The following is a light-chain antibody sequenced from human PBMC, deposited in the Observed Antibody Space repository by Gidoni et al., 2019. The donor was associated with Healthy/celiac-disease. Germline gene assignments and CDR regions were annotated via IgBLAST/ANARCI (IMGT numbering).Light chain of an antibody. CDR3: QQYNNWPSTWT. CDR1: QSVSSN. Sequence: EIVMTQSPATLSVSPGERATLSCRASQSVSSNLAWSQQKPGQAPRLLIYGASTRATGIPARFSGSGSGTEFTLTISSLQSEDFAVYYCQQYNNWPSTWTFGQGTKVEIK. J-gene: IGKJ1*01. V-gene: IGKV3-15*01. CDR2: GAS.